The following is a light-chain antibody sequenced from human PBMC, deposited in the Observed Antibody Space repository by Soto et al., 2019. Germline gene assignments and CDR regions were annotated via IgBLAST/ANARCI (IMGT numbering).Light chain of an antibody. Sequence: LTQSPGTLSLSAGERVTLSCRASQSVIDNYLSWYQQKPGQAPRLLIYGASSRATGIPERFSGSGSGTEFTLTISRLEPEDFAVYYCQQYCNSPRTFGQGTKLEI. J-gene: IGKJ2*01. CDR3: QQYCNSPRT. CDR1: QSVIDNY. CDR2: GAS. V-gene: IGKV3-20*01.